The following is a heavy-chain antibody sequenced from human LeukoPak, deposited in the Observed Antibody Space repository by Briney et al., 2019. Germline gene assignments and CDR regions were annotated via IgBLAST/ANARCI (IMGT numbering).Heavy chain of an antibody. D-gene: IGHD3-22*01. CDR1: GGSISSDY. Sequence: SETLSLTCTVSGGSISSDYWSWIRQPPGKGLEWIGYIHYSGNTNYSPSLKSRVTMSLDMFKNQFSLQVSSVTAADSAVYYCVRHWRYDSGGYYDSFDLWGQGTPVTVSS. J-gene: IGHJ4*02. V-gene: IGHV4-59*08. CDR3: VRHWRYDSGGYYDSFDL. CDR2: IHYSGNT.